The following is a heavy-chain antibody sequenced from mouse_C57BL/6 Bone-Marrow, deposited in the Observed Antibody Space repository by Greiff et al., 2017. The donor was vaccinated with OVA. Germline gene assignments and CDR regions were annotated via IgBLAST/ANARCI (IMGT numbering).Heavy chain of an antibody. CDR2: IDPENGDT. D-gene: IGHD1-1*01. Sequence: EVKLMESGAELVRPGASVKLSCTASGFNIKDDYMHWVKQRPEQGLEWIGWIDPENGDTEYASKFQGKATITADTSSNTAYLQLSSLTSEDTAVYYCTTGTTVVEAYWGQGTLVTVSA. V-gene: IGHV14-4*01. CDR1: GFNIKDDY. CDR3: TTGTTVVEAY. J-gene: IGHJ3*01.